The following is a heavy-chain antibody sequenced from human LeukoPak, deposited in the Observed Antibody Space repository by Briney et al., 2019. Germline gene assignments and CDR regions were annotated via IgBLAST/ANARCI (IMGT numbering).Heavy chain of an antibody. Sequence: SETLSLTCTVSGGSISSYYWSWIRQPAGKGLEWIGRIYTSGGTNYNPSLKSRVTMSVDTSKNQFSLKLSSVTAADTAVYYCARDRYYDFWSGYLGAFDIWGQGTMVTVSS. J-gene: IGHJ3*02. CDR2: IYTSGGT. CDR3: ARDRYYDFWSGYLGAFDI. D-gene: IGHD3-3*01. CDR1: GGSISSYY. V-gene: IGHV4-4*07.